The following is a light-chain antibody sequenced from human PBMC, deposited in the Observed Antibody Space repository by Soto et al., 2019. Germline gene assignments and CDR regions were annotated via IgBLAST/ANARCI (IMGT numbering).Light chain of an antibody. Sequence: DIQMTQSPSSLSASVGDRVTISCRASQIISTYLNWYQQKPGTAPRLLISRTSSVKSGVPPRFSGGGSGRDVTPTISSLRPEDIAAYFCQQSYTTPPWTFGQGTKVEVK. CDR2: RTS. V-gene: IGKV1-39*01. CDR1: QIISTY. J-gene: IGKJ1*01. CDR3: QQSYTTPPWT.